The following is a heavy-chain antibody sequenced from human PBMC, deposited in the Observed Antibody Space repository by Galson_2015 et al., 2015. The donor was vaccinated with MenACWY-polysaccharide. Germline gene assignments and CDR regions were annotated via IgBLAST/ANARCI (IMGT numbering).Heavy chain of an antibody. CDR2: ISPGSETA. V-gene: IGHV3-23*01. CDR3: VKGGWGDN. D-gene: IGHD1-26*01. Sequence: SLRLSCAASGFNFSILVMTWVRQGPGKGLEWVSAISPGSETAYYSDSVKGRFSIPRDNSKNTLYLQMDSLRAEDTAVYYCVKGGWGDNWGQGTLVTVSS. J-gene: IGHJ4*02. CDR1: GFNFSILV.